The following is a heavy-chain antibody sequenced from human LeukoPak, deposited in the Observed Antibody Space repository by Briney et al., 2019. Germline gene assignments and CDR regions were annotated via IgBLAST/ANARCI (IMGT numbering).Heavy chain of an antibody. V-gene: IGHV4-59*11. CDR2: IYYSGST. CDR1: GGSISSHY. D-gene: IGHD6-6*01. CDR3: ARGAYSSSSGYYFDY. Sequence: LETLSLTCTVSGGSISSHYWSWIRQPPGKGLEWIGYIYYSGSTNYNPSLKSRVTIPVDTSENQFSLKLSSVTAAATAVYYCARGAYSSSSGYYFDYWGQGTLVTVSS. J-gene: IGHJ4*02.